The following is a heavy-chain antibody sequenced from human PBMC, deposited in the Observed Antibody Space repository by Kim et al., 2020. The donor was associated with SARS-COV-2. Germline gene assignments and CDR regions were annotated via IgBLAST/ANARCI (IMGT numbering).Heavy chain of an antibody. CDR1: GFTFGIYA. CDR2: ISGGGGNT. J-gene: IGHJ4*02. Sequence: RGSLRLSCAASGFTFGIYAMSWARQAPGKGLEWVSTISGGGGNTHYADSVKGRFTISRDNSMNTLYLQMNSLRAEDTAVYYCDASDYRGQGTLVTVSP. CDR3: DASDY. V-gene: IGHV3-23*01.